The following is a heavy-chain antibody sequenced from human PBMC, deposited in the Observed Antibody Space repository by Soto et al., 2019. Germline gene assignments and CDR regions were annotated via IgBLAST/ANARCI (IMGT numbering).Heavy chain of an antibody. CDR2: ISWNSGSI. CDR3: AREYCSSTSCYVDY. D-gene: IGHD2-2*01. V-gene: IGHV3-9*01. Sequence: GGSLRLSCAASGFTFDDYATHWVRQAPGKGLEWVSGISWNSGSIGYADSVKGRFTISRDNSKNTLYLQMNSLRAEDTAVYYCAREYCSSTSCYVDYWGQGTLVTVSS. J-gene: IGHJ4*02. CDR1: GFTFDDYA.